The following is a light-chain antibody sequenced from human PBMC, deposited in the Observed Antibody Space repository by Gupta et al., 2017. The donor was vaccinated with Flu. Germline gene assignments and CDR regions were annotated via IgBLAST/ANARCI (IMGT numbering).Light chain of an antibody. CDR2: AAS. CDR1: QSISSY. Sequence: SLSASVGDRVTITCRASQSISSYLNWYQQKPGKAPKLLIYAASSLQSGVASRFSGSGSGTDFTLTISSLQPEDFATYYCQQSFSTLLTFGGGTKVEIK. CDR3: QQSFSTLLT. V-gene: IGKV1-39*01. J-gene: IGKJ4*01.